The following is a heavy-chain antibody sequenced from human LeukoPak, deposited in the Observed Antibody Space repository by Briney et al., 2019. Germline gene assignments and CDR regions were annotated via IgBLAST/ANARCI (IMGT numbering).Heavy chain of an antibody. CDR2: ISGSGGST. V-gene: IGHV3-23*01. Sequence: GGSLRLSCAASGFTFSSYAMSWVRQAPGKGLEWVSAISGSGGSTYYADSVKGRFTISRDNSKNTLYLQMNSLRAEDTAVYYCARAYSGSYSYYYGMDVWGQGTTVTVSS. CDR1: GFTFSSYA. D-gene: IGHD3-10*01. J-gene: IGHJ6*02. CDR3: ARAYSGSYSYYYGMDV.